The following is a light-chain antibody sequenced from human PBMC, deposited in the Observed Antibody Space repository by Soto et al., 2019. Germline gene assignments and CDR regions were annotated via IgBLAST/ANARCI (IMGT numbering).Light chain of an antibody. Sequence: EIELTQSPGTLSLSPGERATLSCRASQTVGGSYLAWFQQKPGQAPRLLIYRASSRATGIPDRFSGSGSGTDFTLTISRLEPEDFAVYYCQQYVTSPWTLGQGTKVEIK. CDR1: QTVGGSY. J-gene: IGKJ1*01. V-gene: IGKV3-20*01. CDR2: RAS. CDR3: QQYVTSPWT.